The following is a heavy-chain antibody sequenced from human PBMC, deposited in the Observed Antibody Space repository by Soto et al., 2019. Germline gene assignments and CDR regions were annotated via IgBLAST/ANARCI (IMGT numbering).Heavy chain of an antibody. V-gene: IGHV4-4*02. CDR1: GTSISSTFW. CDR2: VYHSGST. CDR3: ARSPDSSGYYPRWYYYGMDV. J-gene: IGHJ6*02. Sequence: SETLSLTCAVSGTSISSTFWWTWVRQPPGKGLEWIGEVYHSGSTKYDPSLKSRVTISVDRSKNQFSLKLSSVTAADTAVYYCARSPDSSGYYPRWYYYGMDVWGQGTTVT. D-gene: IGHD3-22*01.